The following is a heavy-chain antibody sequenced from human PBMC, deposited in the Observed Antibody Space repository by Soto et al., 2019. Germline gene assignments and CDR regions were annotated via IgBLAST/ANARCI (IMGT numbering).Heavy chain of an antibody. CDR2: ISAYYGST. CDR1: GYTFTTYG. J-gene: IGHJ4*02. D-gene: IGHD3-16*01. Sequence: QVQMMQSGGEVKKPGASVKVSCKASGYTFTTYGISWVRQAPGQGLEWLGWISAYYGSTSYAQKVQGRVTMTRDTSTSTAYMELRSLRSDDTAVYYCVRESEEMSTIMLAYWGQGTLVTVSS. V-gene: IGHV1-18*01. CDR3: VRESEEMSTIMLAY.